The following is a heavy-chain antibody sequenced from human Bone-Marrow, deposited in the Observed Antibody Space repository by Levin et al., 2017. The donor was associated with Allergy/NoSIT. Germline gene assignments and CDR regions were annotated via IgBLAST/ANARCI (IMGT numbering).Heavy chain of an antibody. V-gene: IGHV3-7*03. CDR2: INQAATQR. J-gene: IGHJ2*01. D-gene: IGHD2-21*02. Sequence: PGGSLRLSCVTSEFTFGSYWATWVRLAPGKGLEWVASINQAATQRFYEDSVQGRFNISRDNSKNSVYLQMDSLTVADTGTYFCARVAGERHIYGDRFFDAWGRGIRITVSS. CDR3: ARVAGERHIYGDRFFDA. CDR1: EFTFGSYW.